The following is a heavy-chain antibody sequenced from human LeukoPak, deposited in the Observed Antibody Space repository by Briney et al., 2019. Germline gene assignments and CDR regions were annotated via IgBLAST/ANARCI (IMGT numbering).Heavy chain of an antibody. CDR1: GGTFSSYA. CDR3: AAGHFYRGYFDWLLDDY. Sequence: ASVKVSCKASGGTFSSYAISWVRQAPGQGLEWMGRIIPILGIANYAQKFQERVTITRDMSTSTAYMELSSLRSEDTAVYYCAAGHFYRGYFDWLLDDYWGQGTLVTVSS. D-gene: IGHD3-9*01. V-gene: IGHV1-69*04. CDR2: IIPILGIA. J-gene: IGHJ4*02.